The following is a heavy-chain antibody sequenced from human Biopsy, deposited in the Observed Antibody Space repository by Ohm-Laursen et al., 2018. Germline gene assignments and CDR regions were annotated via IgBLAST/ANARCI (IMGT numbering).Heavy chain of an antibody. Sequence: ASVKVSCKASGHTLTGHYMHWVRQAPGQGPEWMGWMNPDSGGTKYAQKFQGRVTMTRDTSISTAYMELSSLRSDDTAVYYCARGSNEYGGLYFPHWGQGTLVTVSS. V-gene: IGHV1-2*02. CDR1: GHTLTGHY. J-gene: IGHJ1*01. D-gene: IGHD4-23*01. CDR2: MNPDSGGT. CDR3: ARGSNEYGGLYFPH.